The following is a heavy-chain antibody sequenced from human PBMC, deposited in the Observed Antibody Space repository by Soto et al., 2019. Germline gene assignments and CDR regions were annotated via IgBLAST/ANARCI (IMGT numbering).Heavy chain of an antibody. J-gene: IGHJ3*02. V-gene: IGHV5-51*01. CDR2: IYPGDSDT. CDR1: GYSFTSYW. D-gene: IGHD4-17*01. CDR3: ARDYGDYVVAFAI. Sequence: PGESLKISWKGSGYSFTSYWIGWVRQMPGRGLEWMGIIYPGDSDTRYSPSFQGQVTSSADKSISTAYLQWSSLKASDTAMYYCARDYGDYVVAFAIWGQGTMVTASS.